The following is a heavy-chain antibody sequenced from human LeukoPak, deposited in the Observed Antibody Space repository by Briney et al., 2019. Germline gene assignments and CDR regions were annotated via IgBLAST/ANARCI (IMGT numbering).Heavy chain of an antibody. Sequence: GGSLRLSCAASGFXFDDYDISWVRQAPGKGLEWVSDINWNGGSTGYADSVKGRFTISRDNAKNSLYLQMNSLGAEDTALYYCAGGGGWYWGQGTLVTVSS. V-gene: IGHV3-20*04. D-gene: IGHD2-15*01. CDR3: AGGGGWY. CDR2: INWNGGST. CDR1: GFXFDDYD. J-gene: IGHJ4*02.